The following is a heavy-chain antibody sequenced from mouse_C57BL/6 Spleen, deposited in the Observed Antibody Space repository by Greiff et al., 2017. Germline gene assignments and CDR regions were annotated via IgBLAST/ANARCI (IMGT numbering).Heavy chain of an antibody. J-gene: IGHJ2*01. Sequence: QVQLQQPGAELVKPGASVKLSCKASGYTFTSYWMHWVKQRPGRGLEWIGRIDPNSGGTKYNEKFKSEATLTVDKPSSTAYMQLSSLTSEDSAVYYWARSRWEPLYYFDYWGQGTTLTVSS. CDR1: GYTFTSYW. CDR3: ARSRWEPLYYFDY. CDR2: IDPNSGGT. V-gene: IGHV1-72*01. D-gene: IGHD1-1*02.